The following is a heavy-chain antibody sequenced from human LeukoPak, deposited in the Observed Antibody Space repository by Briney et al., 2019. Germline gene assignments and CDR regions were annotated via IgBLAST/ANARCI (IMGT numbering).Heavy chain of an antibody. V-gene: IGHV3-64D*06. Sequence: GGSLRLSCSASGFRFSSSSMDWVRQAPGKGLEYVLGISANGVSTYYADSVKGRFTISRDNSKNTLYLQMSSLRAEDTAVYYCVKIAADWGQGALVTVSS. CDR1: GFRFSSSS. J-gene: IGHJ4*02. D-gene: IGHD6-13*01. CDR2: ISANGVST. CDR3: VKIAAD.